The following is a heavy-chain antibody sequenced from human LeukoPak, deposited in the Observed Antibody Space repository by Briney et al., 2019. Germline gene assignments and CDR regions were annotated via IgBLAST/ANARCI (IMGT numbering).Heavy chain of an antibody. CDR1: GFTFDIYA. CDR3: ARRSGIAVAGAFDY. D-gene: IGHD6-19*01. V-gene: IGHV3-23*01. CDR2: ISGSGGST. Sequence: GGSLRLSCVASGFTFDIYAMSWVRQAPGKGLEWVSAISGSGGSTYYADSVKGRFTISRDNSKNTLYLQMNSLRAEDTAVYYCARRSGIAVAGAFDYWGQGTLVTVSS. J-gene: IGHJ4*02.